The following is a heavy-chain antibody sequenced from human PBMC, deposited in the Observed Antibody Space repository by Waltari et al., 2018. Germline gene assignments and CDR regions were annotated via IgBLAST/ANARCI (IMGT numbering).Heavy chain of an antibody. CDR1: GYTLTELS. V-gene: IGHV1-24*01. J-gene: IGHJ3*02. Sequence: QVQLVQSGAEVKKPGASVKVSCKVSGYTLTELSMHWVRQAPGKGLEWMGGFNPEDGKTNYAQKFQGRVTMTEDTSTDTAYMELSSLRSEDTAVYYCATDHQWELGSDAFDIWGQGTMVTVSS. CDR3: ATDHQWELGSDAFDI. D-gene: IGHD1-26*01. CDR2: FNPEDGKT.